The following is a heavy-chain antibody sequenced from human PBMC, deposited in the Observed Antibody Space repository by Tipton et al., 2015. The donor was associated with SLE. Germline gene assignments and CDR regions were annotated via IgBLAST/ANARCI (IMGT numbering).Heavy chain of an antibody. D-gene: IGHD3-22*01. Sequence: TLSLTCAVYGGSFSGYYWSWIRQPPGKGLEWIGEINPSGSTNYNPSLKSRVTISVDTSKNQFSLKLSSVTAADTAVYYCARGGRITMIVTAFDIWSQGTMVTVSS. CDR3: ARGGRITMIVTAFDI. CDR2: INPSGST. CDR1: GGSFSGYY. J-gene: IGHJ3*02. V-gene: IGHV4-34*01.